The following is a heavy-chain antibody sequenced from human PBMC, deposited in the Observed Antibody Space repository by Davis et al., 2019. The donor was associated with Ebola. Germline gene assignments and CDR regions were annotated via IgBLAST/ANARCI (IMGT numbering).Heavy chain of an antibody. J-gene: IGHJ6*02. D-gene: IGHD3-10*01. V-gene: IGHV5-51*01. CDR2: IYPGDSDT. CDR3: ARLRESTRRNYYSAMDV. CDR1: GYSFTSYW. Sequence: GESLKISCKGSGYSFTSYWIGWVRQMPGKGLEWMGIIYPGDSDTRYSPSFLGLVSLTADKSTNTAYLQWSSLKFSDTAIYFSARLRESTRRNYYSAMDVWGQGTTVIVSS.